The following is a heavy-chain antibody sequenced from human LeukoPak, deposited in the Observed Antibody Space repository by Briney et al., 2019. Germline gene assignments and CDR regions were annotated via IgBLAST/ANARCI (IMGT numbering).Heavy chain of an antibody. J-gene: IGHJ4*02. V-gene: IGHV1-8*01. CDR3: ARGPSRRIETYYYGSGSSPYYFDY. Sequence: ASVKVSCKASGYTFTSYDINWVRQATGQGLEWMGWMNPNSGNTGYAQKFQGRVTMTRNTSISTAYMELSSLRSEDTAVYYCARGPSRRIETYYYGSGSSPYYFDYWGQGTLVTVSS. D-gene: IGHD3-10*01. CDR2: MNPNSGNT. CDR1: GYTFTSYD.